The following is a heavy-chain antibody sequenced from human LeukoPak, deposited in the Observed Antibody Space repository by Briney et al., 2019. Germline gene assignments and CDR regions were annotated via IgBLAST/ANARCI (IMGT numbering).Heavy chain of an antibody. J-gene: IGHJ5*02. V-gene: IGHV3-66*01. CDR2: IDSGRST. CDR3: ARDHPLLGWCDP. D-gene: IGHD1-26*01. Sequence: AGGSLRLSCAASGFTVSSNYMSWVRQAPGKGLEWVSLIDSGRSTYYADSVKGRFTISRDNSKNTLYLQMYSLRAEDTAVYYCARDHPLLGWCDPWGQGTLVTVSS. CDR1: GFTVSSNY.